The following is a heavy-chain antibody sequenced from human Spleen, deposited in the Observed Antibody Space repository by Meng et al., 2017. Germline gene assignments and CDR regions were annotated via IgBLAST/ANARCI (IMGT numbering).Heavy chain of an antibody. CDR3: ARDVAGRGGY. Sequence: GESLKISCAASGFIFSDYYISWIRQAPGKGLEWVANIKQDGSEKYYVDSVKGRFTISRDNAKNTLYLQMNSLRGEDTAVYYCARDVAGRGGYWGQGTLVTVSS. CDR1: GFIFSDYY. J-gene: IGHJ4*02. V-gene: IGHV3-7*01. D-gene: IGHD1-26*01. CDR2: IKQDGSEK.